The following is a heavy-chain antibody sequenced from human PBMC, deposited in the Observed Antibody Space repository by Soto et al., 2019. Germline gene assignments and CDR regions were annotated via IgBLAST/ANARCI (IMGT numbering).Heavy chain of an antibody. J-gene: IGHJ6*02. CDR2: ISYDGNNK. CDR3: AKGGWDSSSSVGVYYYYCGMDV. D-gene: IGHD6-6*01. Sequence: QVQLVESGGGVVQPGRSLRLSCAASGFTFSSYAMHWVRQAPGKGLEWVAVISYDGNNKYYTDSVKGRFTISRDNSKNTLYLQMNSLRSEDTAVDCCAKGGWDSSSSVGVYYYYCGMDVGGQGTTVTVSS. CDR1: GFTFSSYA. V-gene: IGHV3-30*04.